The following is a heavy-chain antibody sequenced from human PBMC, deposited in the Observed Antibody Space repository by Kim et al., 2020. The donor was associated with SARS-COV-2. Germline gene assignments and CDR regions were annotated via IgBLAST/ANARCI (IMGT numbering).Heavy chain of an antibody. D-gene: IGHD6-19*01. CDR1: GFTFSASA. Sequence: GGSLRLSCAASGFTFSASAMHWVRQASGKGLEWVGRIRIKANNYATAYAASVKGRFTISRDDSKNTAYLQMNSLKTEDTAVYYCTAASWLARRDFDYWGQGTLVTVSS. CDR3: TAASWLARRDFDY. CDR2: IRIKANNYAT. J-gene: IGHJ4*02. V-gene: IGHV3-73*01.